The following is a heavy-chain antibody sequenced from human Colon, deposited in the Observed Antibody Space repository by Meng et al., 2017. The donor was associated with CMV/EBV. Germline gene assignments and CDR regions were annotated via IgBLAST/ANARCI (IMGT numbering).Heavy chain of an antibody. CDR2: IYDTGIT. CDR1: GVSVTSGAYH. Sequence: VQVPESGQGPMKPSETLSLTCIVSGVSVTSGAYHWSWIRQSPGKGLEWIGYIYDTGITIYNPSLKSRVTIFLETSKNQFSLNLNSMTTADTAVYYCAKSRSSTPGIVDDWGQGTLVTVSS. D-gene: IGHD2/OR15-2a*01. J-gene: IGHJ4*02. V-gene: IGHV4-61*08. CDR3: AKSRSSTPGIVDD.